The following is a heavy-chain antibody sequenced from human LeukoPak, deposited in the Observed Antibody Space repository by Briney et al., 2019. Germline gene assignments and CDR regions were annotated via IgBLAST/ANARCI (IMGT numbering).Heavy chain of an antibody. CDR3: AKDTKVYYGSGSPAPDY. J-gene: IGHJ4*02. Sequence: GGSLRLSCAASGFTFSSYAMSWVRQAPGKGLDWVAVISYDVINKFYADSVKGRFTISRDNSKNTLNLQMNSLRAEDTAVYYCAKDTKVYYGSGSPAPDYWGEGTVVPVST. CDR1: GFTFSSYA. D-gene: IGHD3-10*01. CDR2: ISYDVINK. V-gene: IGHV3-30*18.